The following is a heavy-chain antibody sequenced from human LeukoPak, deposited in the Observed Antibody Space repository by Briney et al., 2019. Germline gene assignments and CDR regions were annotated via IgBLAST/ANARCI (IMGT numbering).Heavy chain of an antibody. CDR2: IYYSGST. V-gene: IGHV4-59*01. D-gene: IGHD3-3*01. Sequence: SETLSLTCTVSGGSISSYYWSWIRQPPGKGLEWIGYIYYSGSTNYNPSPKSRVTISVDTSKNQFSLKLSSVTAADTAVYYCARVVHQYYDFWSGYPDNWFDPWGQGTLVTVSS. J-gene: IGHJ5*02. CDR3: ARVVHQYYDFWSGYPDNWFDP. CDR1: GGSISSYY.